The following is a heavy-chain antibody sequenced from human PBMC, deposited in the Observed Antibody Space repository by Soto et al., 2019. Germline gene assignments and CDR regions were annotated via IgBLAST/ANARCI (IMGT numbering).Heavy chain of an antibody. V-gene: IGHV4-34*01. D-gene: IGHD3-3*01. CDR1: GGYFSGYY. CDR3: ARGLAFWSGYPKKTYGMDV. CDR2: INHSGST. Sequence: SETLSLTCAVYGGYFSGYYWSWIRQPPGKGLEWIGEINHSGSTNYNPSLKSRVTISVDTSKNQFSLKLSSVTAADTAVYYCARGLAFWSGYPKKTYGMDVWGQGTTVTVSS. J-gene: IGHJ6*02.